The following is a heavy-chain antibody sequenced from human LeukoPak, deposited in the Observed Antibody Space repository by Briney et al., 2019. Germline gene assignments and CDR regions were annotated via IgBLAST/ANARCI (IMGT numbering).Heavy chain of an antibody. J-gene: IGHJ5*02. CDR2: VYSDGVT. Sequence: GGSLRLSCAASGFTVSSYGMSWVRQAPGKGPEWVSLVYSDGVTRYADSVQGRFTISRDNSRNTVYLQMNNLRVEDTAVYHCVRDRAEGRAWVEFDPWGQGILVTVSS. V-gene: IGHV3-66*02. CDR3: VRDRAEGRAWVEFDP. CDR1: GFTVSSYG.